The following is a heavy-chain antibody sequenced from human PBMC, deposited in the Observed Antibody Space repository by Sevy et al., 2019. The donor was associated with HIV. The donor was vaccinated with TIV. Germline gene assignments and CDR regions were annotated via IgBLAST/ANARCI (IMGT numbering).Heavy chain of an antibody. CDR2: IYYNGRT. CDR3: ARAYSEYYYGMDV. V-gene: IGHV4-59*01. CDR1: GVSISGYY. Sequence: SETLSLTCSVSGVSISGYYWSWVRQPPGKGLEWIGYIYYNGRTNYKPSLKSRVTISVDTSKNQFSLKVNSVTAADTAVDYCARAYSEYYYGMDVWGQRTTVTVSS. J-gene: IGHJ6*02. D-gene: IGHD4-4*01.